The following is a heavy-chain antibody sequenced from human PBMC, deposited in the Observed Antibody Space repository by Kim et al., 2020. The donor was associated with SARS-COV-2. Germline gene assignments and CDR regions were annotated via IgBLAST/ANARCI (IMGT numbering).Heavy chain of an antibody. D-gene: IGHD6-25*01. V-gene: IGHV3-64D*06. CDR3: VKGPAASF. Sequence: GGSLRLSCSASGFPFSRDAMHWVRQAPGKGLEYVSAISNDGQSTQYSDSVRGRFTISRDNSRNTAFLQMDSLRLEDTAVYYCVKGPAASFWGQGALVIVSS. CDR1: GFPFSRDA. CDR2: ISNDGQST. J-gene: IGHJ4*02.